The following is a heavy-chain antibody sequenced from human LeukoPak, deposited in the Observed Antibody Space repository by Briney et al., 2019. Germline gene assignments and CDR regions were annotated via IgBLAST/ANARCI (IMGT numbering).Heavy chain of an antibody. Sequence: SETLSLTCTVSGGSISGYYWSWIRQPPGKGLEWIGYIYYSGSTNYNPSLKSRVTISVDTSKNQFSLKLSSVTAADTAVYYCARDTGIYPHYAFDIWGQGTMVTVSS. V-gene: IGHV4-59*12. CDR1: GGSISGYY. CDR2: IYYSGST. D-gene: IGHD1-26*01. CDR3: ARDTGIYPHYAFDI. J-gene: IGHJ3*02.